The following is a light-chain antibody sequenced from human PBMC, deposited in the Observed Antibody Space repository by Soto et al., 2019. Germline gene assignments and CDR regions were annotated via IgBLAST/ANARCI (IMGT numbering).Light chain of an antibody. Sequence: DIQMTQSPSSLSASVGDRVTITCRASQGISYFLAWYQQKPGKAPKLLIYGASTLQSGVPSRFSGSGSGTDFTLTISSLQPEDVATYYCQKYNSAPWTFXQGTKEDIK. J-gene: IGKJ1*01. CDR2: GAS. CDR1: QGISYF. CDR3: QKYNSAPWT. V-gene: IGKV1-27*01.